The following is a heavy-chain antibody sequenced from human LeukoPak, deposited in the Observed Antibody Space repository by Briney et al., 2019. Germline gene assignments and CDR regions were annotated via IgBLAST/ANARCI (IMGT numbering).Heavy chain of an antibody. CDR1: GGSISSGSYY. J-gene: IGHJ6*03. Sequence: PSQTLSLTCTVSGGSISSGSYYWSWIRQPAGKGLEWIGRIYTSGSTNYNPSLKSRVTISVDTSKNQFSLKLSSVTAADTAVYYCARTFQGLYCSGGSCYWEGKYYYMDVWGKGTTVTVSS. CDR2: IYTSGST. CDR3: ARTFQGLYCSGGSCYWEGKYYYMDV. V-gene: IGHV4-61*02. D-gene: IGHD2-15*01.